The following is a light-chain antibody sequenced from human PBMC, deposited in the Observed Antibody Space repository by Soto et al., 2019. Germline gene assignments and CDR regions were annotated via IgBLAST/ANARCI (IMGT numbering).Light chain of an antibody. CDR1: QSVSSNY. CDR2: DAS. Sequence: PGRRAALSCVASQSVSSNYLAWYQQKPGLAPRLLIYDASSRATGIPDRFSGSGSGTDFTLKISRLEADDFAVYYCQQYGSSPWTFGQGTKVDIK. J-gene: IGKJ1*01. V-gene: IGKV3D-20*01. CDR3: QQYGSSPWT.